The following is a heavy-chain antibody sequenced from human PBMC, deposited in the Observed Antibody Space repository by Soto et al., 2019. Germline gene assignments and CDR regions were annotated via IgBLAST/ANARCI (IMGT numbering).Heavy chain of an antibody. CDR3: AAIPYYDILTGPR. V-gene: IGHV1-3*01. D-gene: IGHD3-9*01. CDR1: GYTFTSYA. CDR2: INAGNGNT. J-gene: IGHJ4*02. Sequence: ASVKVSCKASGYTFTSYAMHWVRQAPGQRLEWMGWINAGNGNTKYSQKFQGRVTITADKSTTTAYMELSSLRSDDTAVYYCAAIPYYDILTGPRWGQGTLVTVSS.